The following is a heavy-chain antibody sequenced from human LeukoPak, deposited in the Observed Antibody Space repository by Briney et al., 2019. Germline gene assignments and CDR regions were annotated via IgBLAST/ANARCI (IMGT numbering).Heavy chain of an antibody. D-gene: IGHD5-18*01. CDR2: IYWNDDK. CDR1: GFSLRTSGVG. CDR3: APSPRVDTDSFFDF. J-gene: IGHJ4*02. V-gene: IGHV2-5*01. Sequence: SGPTLVKPTQTRILTCTLSGFSLRTSGVGVGWFRQPPGQALEWLALIYWNDDKRYSPSLKSRLTITRDTFKKQVVLTLTNMDPVDTATYYCAPSPRVDTDSFFDFGGQGTLVTVSS.